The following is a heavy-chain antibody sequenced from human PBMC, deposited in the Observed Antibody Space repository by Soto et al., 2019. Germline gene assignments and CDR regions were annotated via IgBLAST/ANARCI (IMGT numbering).Heavy chain of an antibody. Sequence: ASVKVSFKASGYTFTSYGITWLRQAPGQGLEWMGWINPNSGTTNYAQKFQGRVTITADESTSTAYMELSSLRSEDTAVYHCARVAVPYYYGMDVWGQGTTVTVSS. CDR2: INPNSGTT. CDR1: GYTFTSYG. J-gene: IGHJ6*02. V-gene: IGHV1-18*01. CDR3: ARVAVPYYYGMDV.